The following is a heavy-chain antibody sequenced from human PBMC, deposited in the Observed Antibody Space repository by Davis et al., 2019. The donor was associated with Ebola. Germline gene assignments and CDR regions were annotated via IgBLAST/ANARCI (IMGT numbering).Heavy chain of an antibody. V-gene: IGHV4-59*08. J-gene: IGHJ3*02. D-gene: IGHD3-3*01. CDR3: ARRLKWFDAFDI. CDR1: GGSISSHY. Sequence: PSETLSLTCTVSGGSISSHYWSWIRQPPGKGLEWIGYIYYSGSTTYNPSLKSRVTITVDTSKNQFSLKLSSVTAADTAVYYCARRLKWFDAFDIWGQGTMVTVSS. CDR2: IYYSGST.